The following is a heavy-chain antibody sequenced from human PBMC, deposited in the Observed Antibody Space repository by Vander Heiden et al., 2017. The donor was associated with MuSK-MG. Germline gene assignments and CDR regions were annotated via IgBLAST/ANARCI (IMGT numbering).Heavy chain of an antibody. V-gene: IGHV3-7*01. D-gene: IGHD2-2*01. CDR3: AREGPAWAGYNWFDP. CDR1: GFTFSSYW. J-gene: IGHJ5*02. CDR2: IKQDGSEK. Sequence: EVQLVESGGGLVQPGGSLRLSCAASGFTFSSYWMSWARQAPGKGLEWVANIKQDGSEKYYVDSVKGRFTISRDNAKNSLYLQMNSLRAEDTAVYYCAREGPAWAGYNWFDPWGQGTLVTVSS.